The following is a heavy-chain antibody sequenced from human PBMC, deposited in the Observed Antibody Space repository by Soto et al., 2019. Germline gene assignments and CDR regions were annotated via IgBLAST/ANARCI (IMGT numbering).Heavy chain of an antibody. Sequence: GGSLRLSCAASGFTVSSNYMGWVRQAPGKGLEWVSVIYSGGSTYYADSVKGRFTISRDNSKNTLYLQMNSLRAEDTAVYYCARPSIADIYYYYGMDVWGQGTTVTVSS. V-gene: IGHV3-53*01. D-gene: IGHD6-6*01. J-gene: IGHJ6*02. CDR3: ARPSIADIYYYYGMDV. CDR2: IYSGGST. CDR1: GFTVSSNY.